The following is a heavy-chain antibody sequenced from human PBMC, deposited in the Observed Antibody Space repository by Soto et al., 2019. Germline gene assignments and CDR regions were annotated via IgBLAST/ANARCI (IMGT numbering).Heavy chain of an antibody. Sequence: PGGSLRLSCVASDFSFRNYGMHWVRQAPGKGLEWVADISYDGRNKYYAESVKGRFTISRDNSKNTLYLQMNSLRTEDTAVYYCAKDWRWEQQIYGMNVWGQGPTVTVSS. CDR3: AKDWRWEQQIYGMNV. CDR1: DFSFRNYG. CDR2: ISYDGRNK. J-gene: IGHJ6*02. V-gene: IGHV3-30*18. D-gene: IGHD1-26*01.